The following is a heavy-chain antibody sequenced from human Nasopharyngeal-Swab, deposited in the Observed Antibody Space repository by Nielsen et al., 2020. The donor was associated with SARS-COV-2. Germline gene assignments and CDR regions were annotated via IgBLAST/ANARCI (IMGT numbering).Heavy chain of an antibody. CDR2: ISYSRSIYYSENT. J-gene: IGHJ6*03. CDR3: ARQYSHSGGHYYMDV. Sequence: SQTLSLTCAVYGGSFRGYYWGWVRQPPGKGLEWIGSISYSRSIYYSENTYYNPSLRSRVTLSIDPSKNQFSLNLSSVTAADTAVYYCARQYSHSGGHYYMDVWGKGTTVIVSS. CDR1: GGSFRGYY. V-gene: IGHV4-39*01. D-gene: IGHD3-10*01.